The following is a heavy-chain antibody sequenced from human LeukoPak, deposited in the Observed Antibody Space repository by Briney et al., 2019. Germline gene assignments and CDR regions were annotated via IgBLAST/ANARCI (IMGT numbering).Heavy chain of an antibody. CDR1: GGSISSYY. Sequence: SETLSLTCTVSGGSISSYYWSWIRQPPGKGLEWIGYIYYSGSTNYNPSLKSRVAISVDTSKNQFSLKLSSVTAADTAVYYCARIEDVTRGYNHAYYFDYWGQGTLVTVSS. V-gene: IGHV4-59*08. CDR3: ARIEDVTRGYNHAYYFDY. D-gene: IGHD5-18*01. CDR2: IYYSGST. J-gene: IGHJ4*02.